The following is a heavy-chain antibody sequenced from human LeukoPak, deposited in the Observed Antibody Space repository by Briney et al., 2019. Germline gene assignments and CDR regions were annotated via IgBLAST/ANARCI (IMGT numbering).Heavy chain of an antibody. D-gene: IGHD1-26*01. CDR3: ARENHSGSSDAFDI. J-gene: IGHJ3*02. V-gene: IGHV3-48*04. CDR1: VFTFSSYS. CDR2: FSSSSSTI. Sequence: GGTLGLFCAASVFTFSSYSMNWVRQSPGKGLEGVSYFSSSSSTIYYADSVKGRFTISRDNAKNSLYLQMNSLRAEDTAVYYCARENHSGSSDAFDIWGQGTMVTVSS.